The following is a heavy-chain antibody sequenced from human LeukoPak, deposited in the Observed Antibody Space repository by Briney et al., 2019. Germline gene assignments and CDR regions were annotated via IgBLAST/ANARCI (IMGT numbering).Heavy chain of an antibody. CDR3: AREGAGERRGLYYFDY. V-gene: IGHV1-8*01. Sequence: ASVKVSCKASGYTFTSYDFNWVRQATGQRPEWMGWMSPNSGDTGYAQKFQDRVTMTRNTSISTAYMELSSLRSEDTAVYYCAREGAGERRGLYYFDYWGQGTLVTVSS. CDR1: GYTFTSYD. J-gene: IGHJ4*02. CDR2: MSPNSGDT. D-gene: IGHD1-1*01.